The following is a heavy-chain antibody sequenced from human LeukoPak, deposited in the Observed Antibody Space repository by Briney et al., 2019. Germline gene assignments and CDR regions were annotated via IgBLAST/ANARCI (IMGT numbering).Heavy chain of an antibody. Sequence: PSGTLSLTCAVSGGSISSSNRWSWVRQPPGKGLEWIGEIYHSGSTNYNPSLKSRVTISVDTSKSQFSLKLSSVTAADTAVYYCTRAAGGSLDWGQGTLVTVSS. CDR1: GGSISSSNR. D-gene: IGHD1-26*01. V-gene: IGHV4-4*02. CDR3: TRAAGGSLD. J-gene: IGHJ4*02. CDR2: IYHSGST.